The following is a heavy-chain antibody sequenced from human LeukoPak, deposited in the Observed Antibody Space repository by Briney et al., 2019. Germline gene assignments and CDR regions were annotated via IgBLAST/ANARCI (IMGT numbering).Heavy chain of an antibody. CDR1: GFTFSSYA. CDR3: ASAAGRSWFY. V-gene: IGHV3-23*01. CDR2: ISGSGGST. D-gene: IGHD6-13*01. J-gene: IGHJ4*02. Sequence: TWGSLRLSCAASGFTFSSYAMSWVRQAPGKGLERVSAISGSGGSTYYADSVKGRFTISRDTSKNTLCLQMNSLRAEDTAVYYCASAAGRSWFYWGPGTLVTVSS.